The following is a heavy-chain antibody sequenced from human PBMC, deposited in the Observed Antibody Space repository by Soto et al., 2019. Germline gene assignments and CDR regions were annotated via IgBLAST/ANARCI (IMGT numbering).Heavy chain of an antibody. CDR2: ISSSTSTI. Sequence: PGGSLRLSCAASGFTFSSYSMNWVRQAPGKGLEWVSYISSSTSTIYYADSVKGRFTISRDNAKNSLYLQMNSLRAEDTAVYYCAREKRSSGRVTGPFDYWGQGTLVTVSS. D-gene: IGHD6-19*01. CDR3: AREKRSSGRVTGPFDY. V-gene: IGHV3-48*04. CDR1: GFTFSSYS. J-gene: IGHJ4*02.